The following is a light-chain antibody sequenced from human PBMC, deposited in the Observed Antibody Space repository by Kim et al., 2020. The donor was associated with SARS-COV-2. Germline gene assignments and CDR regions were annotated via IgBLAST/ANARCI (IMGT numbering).Light chain of an antibody. Sequence: ASVGDRVTITCRASQSISSWLAWYQQKPGKAPKLLIYKASSLESGVPSRFSVSGSGTEFTLTISSLQPDDFATYYCQQYNSYPITFGQGTRLEIK. CDR3: QQYNSYPIT. V-gene: IGKV1-5*03. CDR1: QSISSW. J-gene: IGKJ5*01. CDR2: KAS.